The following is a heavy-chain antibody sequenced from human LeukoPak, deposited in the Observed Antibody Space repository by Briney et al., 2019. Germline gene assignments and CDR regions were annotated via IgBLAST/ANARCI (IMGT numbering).Heavy chain of an antibody. CDR1: GDSITNYNYH. CDR3: ARDFGAGSYRYGMDV. J-gene: IGHJ6*02. CDR2: LYNTGSTDNT. Sequence: PSDTLSLTCSVSGDSITNYNYHWGWIRQPPGKGLEWTGRLYNTGSTDNTDSNPSLQSRVTISADTSMNQIFLRLTSVTAADTAVYYCARDFGAGSYRYGMDVWGQGTTVTVSS. D-gene: IGHD3-10*01. V-gene: IGHV4-39*07.